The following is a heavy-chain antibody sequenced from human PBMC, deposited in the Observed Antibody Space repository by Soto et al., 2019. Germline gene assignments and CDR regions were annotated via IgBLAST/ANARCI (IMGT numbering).Heavy chain of an antibody. Sequence: QITLNESGPTVVRPTETLTLTCRISGFSLTTSGVGVGWIRQSPGKAPEWLALIYWDDDKRYSESLKCRLTNTKETTKNQVGQTESDLDPTHTATYYYAHRVLCTVFGLVTTTAIYFDFWGQGTPVAVSS. CDR1: GFSLTTSGVG. D-gene: IGHD3-3*01. J-gene: IGHJ4*02. V-gene: IGHV2-5*02. CDR2: IYWDDDK. CDR3: AHRVLCTVFGLVTTTAIYFDF.